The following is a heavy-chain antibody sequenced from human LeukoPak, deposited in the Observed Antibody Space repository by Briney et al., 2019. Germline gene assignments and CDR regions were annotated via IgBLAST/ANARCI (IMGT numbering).Heavy chain of an antibody. J-gene: IGHJ3*02. CDR2: INSDGSST. Sequence: PGGSLRLSCAASGFTFSSYWMHWVRQAPGKGLVWVSRINSDGSSTSYADSVKGRFTISRDYAKNTLYLQMNSLRAEDTAVYYCARDIVVVPAAILWGSGYGYADAFDIWGQGTMVTVSS. D-gene: IGHD2-2*02. V-gene: IGHV3-74*01. CDR1: GFTFSSYW. CDR3: ARDIVVVPAAILWGSGYGYADAFDI.